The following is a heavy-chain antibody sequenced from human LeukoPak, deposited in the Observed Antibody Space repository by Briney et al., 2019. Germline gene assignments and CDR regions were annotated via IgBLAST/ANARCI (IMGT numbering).Heavy chain of an antibody. CDR1: GGSFSGYY. CDR2: INHSGST. CDR3: ARGLRYDY. J-gene: IGHJ4*02. V-gene: IGHV4-34*01. Sequence: SETLSLTCAVYGGSFSGYYWSWIRQPPGKGLEWIGEINHSGSTNYNPSLKSRVTISVDTSKNQFSLKLSSVTAANTAVYYCARGLRYDYWGQGTLVTVSS. D-gene: IGHD4-17*01.